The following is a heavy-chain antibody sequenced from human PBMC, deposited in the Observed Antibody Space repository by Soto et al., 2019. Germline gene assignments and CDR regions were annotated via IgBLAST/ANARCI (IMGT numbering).Heavy chain of an antibody. D-gene: IGHD5-12*01. CDR2: IYTGGTT. J-gene: IGHJ6*03. CDR1: GFTVSTYY. Sequence: EVQLVESGGGLVQPGGSLRLSCAASGFTVSTYYMTWVRQAPGMGLEWVSVIYTGGTTYYADSVKGRFTISRDNSKNTLYLQMHSLRAEYTAVYYCARVESGSDYYYYYYMDLWGKGTTVTVSS. CDR3: ARVESGSDYYYYYYMDL. V-gene: IGHV3-66*01.